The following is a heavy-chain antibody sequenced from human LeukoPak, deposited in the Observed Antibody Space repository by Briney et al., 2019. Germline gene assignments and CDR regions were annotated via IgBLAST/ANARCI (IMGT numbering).Heavy chain of an antibody. CDR3: ASSTYYYDSSGPNAFDI. D-gene: IGHD3-22*01. V-gene: IGHV5-51*01. Sequence: GESLKISCKGSGYSFTCYWIGWVRQMPGKGLEWMGIIYPGDSDTRYSPSFQGQVTISADKSISTAYLQWSSLKASDTAMYYCASSTYYYDSSGPNAFDIWGQGTMVTVSS. CDR2: IYPGDSDT. CDR1: GYSFTCYW. J-gene: IGHJ3*02.